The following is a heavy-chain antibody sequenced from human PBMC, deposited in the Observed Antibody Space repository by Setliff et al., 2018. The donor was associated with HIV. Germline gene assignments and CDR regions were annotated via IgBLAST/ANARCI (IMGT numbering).Heavy chain of an antibody. CDR2: INLNSGGT. J-gene: IGHJ4*02. V-gene: IGHV1-2*04. CDR1: GYTFSGYY. Sequence: ASVKVSCKASGYTFSGYYMHWVRQAPGQGLEWMGWINLNSGGTNYAQKFQGWVTMTRDTSIITAYMQLDRLGSDDTAVYYCARGPRGCDSSYYFDYWGQGTLVTVSS. D-gene: IGHD3-22*01. CDR3: ARGPRGCDSSYYFDY.